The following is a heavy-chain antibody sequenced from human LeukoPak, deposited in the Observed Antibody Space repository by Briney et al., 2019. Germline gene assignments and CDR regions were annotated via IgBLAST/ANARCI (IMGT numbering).Heavy chain of an antibody. CDR2: ISYDGSNK. CDR1: GFTFSSYG. CDR3: ARVKQQLVRAFDI. Sequence: GRSLSLSCAASGFTFSSYGMHWVRQAPGKGLEWVAVISYDGSNKYYADSVKGRFTISRDNAKNSLYLQMNSPRAEDTAVYYCARVKQQLVRAFDIWGQGTMVTVSS. J-gene: IGHJ3*02. D-gene: IGHD6-13*01. V-gene: IGHV3-30*03.